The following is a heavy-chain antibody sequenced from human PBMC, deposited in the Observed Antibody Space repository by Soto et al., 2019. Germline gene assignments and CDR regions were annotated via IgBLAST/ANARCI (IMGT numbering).Heavy chain of an antibody. CDR3: ARGPYCGSDCYFAY. Sequence: SETLSLTCTVSGGSISSYYWSWIRQPAGKGLEWIGRVYTSGTTNYNPSLKSRVTMSVDTSKNQFSLNLSSVTAADTAVYYCARGPYCGSDCYFAYWGQGTLVTAPQ. J-gene: IGHJ4*02. V-gene: IGHV4-4*07. CDR1: GGSISSYY. D-gene: IGHD2-21*02. CDR2: VYTSGTT.